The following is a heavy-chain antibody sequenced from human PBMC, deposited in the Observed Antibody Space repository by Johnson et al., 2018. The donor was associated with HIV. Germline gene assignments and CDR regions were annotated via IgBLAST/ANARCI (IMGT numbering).Heavy chain of an antibody. CDR2: MNGDGSST. CDR3: ARVHGDYAYHI. CDR1: GSTFDDYG. D-gene: IGHD4-17*01. Sequence: VQLVESGGGVVRPGGSLRLSCAASGSTFDDYGMSWVRQAPGKGLEWVSRMNGDGSSTTYADSVKGRFTISRDNAKNSLYLQMNSLRVEDTAVYCCARVHGDYAYHIWGQGTLVTVSS. J-gene: IGHJ3*02. V-gene: IGHV3-20*04.